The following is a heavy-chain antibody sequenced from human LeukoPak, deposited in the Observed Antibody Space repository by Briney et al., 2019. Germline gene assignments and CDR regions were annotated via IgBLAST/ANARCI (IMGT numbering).Heavy chain of an antibody. Sequence: NTSETLSLTCAVYGGSFSGYYWSWIRQPPGKGLEWIGGINHSGSTNYNPSLKSRVTISVDTSKNQFSLKLSSVTAADTAVYYCARVGSSGYYYSGNWFDPWGQGTLVTVSS. CDR2: INHSGST. D-gene: IGHD3-22*01. V-gene: IGHV4-34*01. J-gene: IGHJ5*02. CDR1: GGSFSGYY. CDR3: ARVGSSGYYYSGNWFDP.